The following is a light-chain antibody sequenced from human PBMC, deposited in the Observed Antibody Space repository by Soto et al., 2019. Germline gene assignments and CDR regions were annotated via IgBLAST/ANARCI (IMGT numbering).Light chain of an antibody. Sequence: DIQMTQSPSTLSASVGDRVTITCRASQSISSWLAWYQQKPGKAPKLLIYKASSLETGVPSRFSGSGSGTEFSLIISSRQPDDVASYYCQQYGSSSPWTFGQGTKVEIK. V-gene: IGKV1-5*03. CDR1: QSISSW. CDR2: KAS. J-gene: IGKJ1*01. CDR3: QQYGSSSPWT.